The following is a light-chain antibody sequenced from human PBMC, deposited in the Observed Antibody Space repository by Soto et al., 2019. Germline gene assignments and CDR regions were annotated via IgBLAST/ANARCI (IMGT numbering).Light chain of an antibody. CDR3: QQYGTSKT. Sequence: EIVLTQSPGTLSLSPGERATLSCRASQSVSSSSFVWYQKTPGQAPRLLIYGASSRATGIPDRFSGSGSGKDFTLTISRLEPEDFAIYYCQQYGTSKTFGQGTKLEIK. CDR1: QSVSSSS. CDR2: GAS. J-gene: IGKJ1*01. V-gene: IGKV3-20*01.